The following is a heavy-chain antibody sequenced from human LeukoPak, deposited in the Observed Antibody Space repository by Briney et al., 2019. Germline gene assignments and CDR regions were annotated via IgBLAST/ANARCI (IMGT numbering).Heavy chain of an antibody. CDR3: ARIWKANYYYYYYMDV. J-gene: IGHJ6*03. Sequence: PSEALSLTXTVSGGSISSSSYYWGRIRQPPGKGLEWIGSIYYSGSTYYNPSLKSRVTISVDTSKNQFSLKLSSVTAADTAVYYCARIWKANYYYYYYMDVWGKGTTVTVSS. CDR1: GGSISSSSYY. CDR2: IYYSGST. D-gene: IGHD1-1*01. V-gene: IGHV4-39*01.